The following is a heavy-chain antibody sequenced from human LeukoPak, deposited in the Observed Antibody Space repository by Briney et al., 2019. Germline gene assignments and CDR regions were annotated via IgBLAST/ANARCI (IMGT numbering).Heavy chain of an antibody. CDR3: AREAPDYYGSGSIDY. CDR1: GFTVSSNY. V-gene: IGHV3-53*01. CDR2: IYSGGST. J-gene: IGHJ4*02. Sequence: HAGGSLRLSCAASGFTVSSNYMSWVRQAPGKGLEWVSVIYSGGSTYYADSVKGRFTISRDNSKNTLYLQMNSLRAEDTAVYYCAREAPDYYGSGSIDYWGQGTLVTVSS. D-gene: IGHD3-10*01.